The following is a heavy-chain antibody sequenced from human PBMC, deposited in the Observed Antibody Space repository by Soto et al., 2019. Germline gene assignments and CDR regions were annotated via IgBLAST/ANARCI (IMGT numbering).Heavy chain of an antibody. J-gene: IGHJ5*02. CDR2: ILYDGSIK. D-gene: IGHD2-2*01. CDR1: GFTFSSHA. CDR3: AKGIGYCSSSSCRSYFDP. Sequence: GGSLRLSCAASGFTFSSHAMHWVRQAPGEGLEWVAVILYDGSIKYYADSVKGRFTVSRDSSKNTLYLQMNSLRADDTAVYYCAKGIGYCSSSSCRSYFDPWGQGTLVTVSS. V-gene: IGHV3-30*18.